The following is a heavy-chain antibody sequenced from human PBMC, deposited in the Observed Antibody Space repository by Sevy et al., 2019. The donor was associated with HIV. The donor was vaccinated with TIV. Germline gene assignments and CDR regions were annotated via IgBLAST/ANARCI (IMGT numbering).Heavy chain of an antibody. CDR2: INHSGST. CDR1: GGSFSGYY. D-gene: IGHD3-10*01. Sequence: SETLSLTCAVYGGSFSGYYWSWIRQPPGKGLEWIGEINHSGSTNYNPSLKSRVTISVDTSKNQFSLKLSSVTAADTAVYYCARGRNQAEGYYYGSGSPDSPYYFDYWGQGTLVTVS. CDR3: ARGRNQAEGYYYGSGSPDSPYYFDY. J-gene: IGHJ4*02. V-gene: IGHV4-34*01.